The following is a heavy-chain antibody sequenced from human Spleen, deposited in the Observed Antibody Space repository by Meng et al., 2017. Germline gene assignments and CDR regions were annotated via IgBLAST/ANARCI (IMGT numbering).Heavy chain of an antibody. J-gene: IGHJ5*02. CDR1: GGSISSSNW. CDR3: ARGDSSLLRSSEPLPRSWFDP. D-gene: IGHD3-3*01. V-gene: IGHV4-4*02. Sequence: SCAVSGGSISSSNWWSWVRQPPGKGLEWIGEIYHSGSTNYNPSLKSRVTISVDTSKKQVSLKLSSVTVADTAVYYCARGDSSLLRSSEPLPRSWFDPWGQGTLVTVSS. CDR2: IYHSGST.